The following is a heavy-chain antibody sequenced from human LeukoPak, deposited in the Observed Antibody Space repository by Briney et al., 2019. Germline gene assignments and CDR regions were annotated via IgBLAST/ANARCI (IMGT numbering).Heavy chain of an antibody. CDR1: GYSFTSYW. D-gene: IGHD3-22*01. CDR3: ARQYYYDSSGYYYNWFDP. CDR2: IYPGDSDT. V-gene: IGHV5-51*01. J-gene: IGHJ5*02. Sequence: GESLKISCKGSGYSFTSYWIGWVRQMPGKGLEWMGIIYPGDSDTRYSPSFQGQVTISADKPVSTAYLQWSSLKASDTAMYYCARQYYYDSSGYYYNWFDPWGQGTLVTVSS.